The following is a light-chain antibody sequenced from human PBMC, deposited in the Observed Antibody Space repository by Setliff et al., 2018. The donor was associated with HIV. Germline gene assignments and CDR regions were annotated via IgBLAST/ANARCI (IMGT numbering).Light chain of an antibody. J-gene: IGLJ2*01. Sequence: QSALTQPASLSGSPGHSITISCTGTSSDIGGYTYVSWYQCHPGKAPKLLIYDVIKRPSGVSHRFSGSKSANTASLTISGLLTEDEADYYCSSFTSTSSYVIVGGGTK. V-gene: IGLV2-14*03. CDR2: DVI. CDR3: SSFTSTSSYVI. CDR1: SSDIGGYTY.